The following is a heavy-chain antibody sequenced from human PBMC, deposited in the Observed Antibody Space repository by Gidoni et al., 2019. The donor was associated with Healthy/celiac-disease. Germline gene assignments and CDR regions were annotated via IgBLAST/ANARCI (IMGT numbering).Heavy chain of an antibody. J-gene: IGHJ4*02. CDR1: GGTFSSYT. CDR3: AREGTYYYGSGSSYFDY. CDR2: IIPILGIA. V-gene: IGHV1-69*08. Sequence: QVQLVQSGAEVKKPGSSVKVSCKASGGTFSSYTISWVRQAPGQGLEWMGRIIPILGIANYAQKFQGRVTITADKSTSTAYMELSSLRSEDTAVYYCAREGTYYYGSGSSYFDYWGQGTLVTVSS. D-gene: IGHD3-10*01.